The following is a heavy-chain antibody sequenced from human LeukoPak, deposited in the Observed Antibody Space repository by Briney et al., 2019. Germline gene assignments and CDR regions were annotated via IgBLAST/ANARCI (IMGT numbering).Heavy chain of an antibody. CDR3: TKDCSSTSCTPFDY. Sequence: PGGSLRLSCAASGFTFSSYWMSWVRQAPGKGLEWVGRIKSKTDGGTTDYAAPVKGRFTISRDDSKNTLYLQMNSLKTEDTAVYYCTKDCSSTSCTPFDYWGQGTLVTVSS. CDR2: IKSKTDGGTT. D-gene: IGHD2-2*01. J-gene: IGHJ4*02. CDR1: GFTFSSYW. V-gene: IGHV3-15*01.